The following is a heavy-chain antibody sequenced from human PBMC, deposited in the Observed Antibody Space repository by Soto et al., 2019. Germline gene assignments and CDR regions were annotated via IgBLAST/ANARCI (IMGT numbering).Heavy chain of an antibody. D-gene: IGHD2-2*03. CDR3: ARVGGYCGTTSCPYYFDY. V-gene: IGHV1-8*01. CDR1: GYTFTSYD. CDR2: MNPNSGNT. Sequence: ASVKVSCKASGYTFTSYDINWVRQATGQGLEWMGWMNPNSGNTGFAQKFQGKVTMTRNTSISTAYMELSSLTSEDTAVYYCARVGGYCGTTSCPYYFDYWG. J-gene: IGHJ4*01.